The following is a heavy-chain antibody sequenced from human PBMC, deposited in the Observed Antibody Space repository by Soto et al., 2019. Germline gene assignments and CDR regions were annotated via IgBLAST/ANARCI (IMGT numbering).Heavy chain of an antibody. CDR2: IYYSGST. CDR1: GGSISSSSYY. CDR3: ARLGYCSGGSCYSFPYFYYYYGMDV. J-gene: IGHJ6*02. V-gene: IGHV4-39*01. Sequence: ETLSLTCTDSGGSISSSSYYWGWIRQPPGKGLEWIGSIYYSGSTYYNPSLKSRVTISVDTSKNQFSLKLSSVTAADTAVYYCARLGYCSGGSCYSFPYFYYYYGMDVWGQGTTVTVSS. D-gene: IGHD2-15*01.